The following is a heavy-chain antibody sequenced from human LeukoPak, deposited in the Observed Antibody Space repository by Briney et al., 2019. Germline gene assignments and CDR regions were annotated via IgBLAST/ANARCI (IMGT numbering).Heavy chain of an antibody. V-gene: IGHV4-59*08. Sequence: PSETLSLTCTVSGGSISSYYWSWIRQPPGKGLESIGYIYYSNTNYNPSLKSRVTISVDTSKNQFSLKLSSATAADTAVYYCARLKYGDYGLYYFDYWGQGTLVTVSS. D-gene: IGHD4-17*01. J-gene: IGHJ4*02. CDR3: ARLKYGDYGLYYFDY. CDR1: GGSISSYY. CDR2: IYYSNT.